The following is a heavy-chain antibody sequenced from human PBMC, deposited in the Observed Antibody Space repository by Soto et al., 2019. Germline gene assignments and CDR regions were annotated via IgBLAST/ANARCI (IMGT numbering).Heavy chain of an antibody. D-gene: IGHD5-12*01. J-gene: IGHJ4*02. CDR1: GGSISSSSYY. CDR2: IYYSGST. V-gene: IGHV4-39*01. CDR3: AHADSGYDYFDY. Sequence: SETLSLTCTVSGGSISSSSYYWGWIRQPPGKGLEWIGSIYYSGSTYYNPSLKSRVTISVDTSKNQFSLKLSSVTAADMAVYYCAHADSGYDYFDYWGQGTLVTVSS.